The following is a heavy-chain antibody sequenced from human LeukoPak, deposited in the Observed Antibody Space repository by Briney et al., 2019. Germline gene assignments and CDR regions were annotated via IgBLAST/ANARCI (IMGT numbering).Heavy chain of an antibody. CDR3: ARGSYYDLGDDAFDI. J-gene: IGHJ3*02. Sequence: ASVKVSCKAYGYTFTGYYMHWVRQAPGQGLEWMGWINPNSGGTNYAQKFQGRVTMTRDTSISTAYMELSRLRSDDTAVYYCARGSYYDLGDDAFDIWGQGTMVTVSS. D-gene: IGHD3-22*01. V-gene: IGHV1-2*02. CDR2: INPNSGGT. CDR1: GYTFTGYY.